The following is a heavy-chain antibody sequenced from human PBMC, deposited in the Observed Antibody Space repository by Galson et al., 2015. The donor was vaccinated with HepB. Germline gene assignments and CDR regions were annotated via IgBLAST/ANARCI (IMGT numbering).Heavy chain of an antibody. V-gene: IGHV3-15*01. D-gene: IGHD3-3*01. CDR1: GFTFSNAW. CDR2: IKSKTDGGTT. CDR3: ARRGWHYDFWSAYLYYMDV. J-gene: IGHJ6*03. Sequence: SLRLSCAASGFTFSNAWMSWVRQAPGKGLEWVGRIKSKTDGGTTDYAAPVKGRFTISRDDSKNTLYLQMNSLKTEDTAVYCCARRGWHYDFWSAYLYYMDVWGKGTTVTVSS.